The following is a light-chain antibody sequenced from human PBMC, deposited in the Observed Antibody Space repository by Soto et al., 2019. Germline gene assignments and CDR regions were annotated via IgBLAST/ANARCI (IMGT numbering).Light chain of an antibody. J-gene: IGLJ1*01. CDR2: DVS. V-gene: IGLV2-11*01. CDR1: TSDVGGYYY. CDR3: CSYAGSYTFDV. Sequence: QSVLTQPRSVSGSPGQSVTISCSGTTSDVGGYYYVSWYQQHPGKAPKLIIYDVSKRPSGVPDRFSGSKSGNTASLTISGLQAEDEADYYCCSYAGSYTFDVFGTGTMVTVL.